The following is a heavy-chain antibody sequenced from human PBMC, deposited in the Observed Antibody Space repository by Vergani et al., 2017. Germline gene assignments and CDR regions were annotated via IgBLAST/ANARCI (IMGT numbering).Heavy chain of an antibody. CDR3: ARELAAVSYYYGMDV. Sequence: QVQLVQSGAEVKKSGASVKVSCKASGDTFSDYYIHWVRQAPGQGLEWMAWINPNTGGTNYAQKFQGRVTMTRDTSISTAYMELSRLTSDDTAVYYCARELAAVSYYYGMDVWGQGTTVTVS. CDR1: GDTFSDYY. D-gene: IGHD6-13*01. V-gene: IGHV1-2*02. CDR2: INPNTGGT. J-gene: IGHJ6*02.